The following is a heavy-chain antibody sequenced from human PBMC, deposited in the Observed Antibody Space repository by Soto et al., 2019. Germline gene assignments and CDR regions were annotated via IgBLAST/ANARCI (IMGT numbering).Heavy chain of an antibody. CDR3: ARGTSEHWYGDYFDY. Sequence: PSETLSLTCTVSGGSISSYYWSWIRQPPGKGLEWIGYIYYSGSTNYNPSLKSRVTISVDTSKNQFSLKLSSVTAADTAVYYCARGTSEHWYGDYFDYWGQGTLVTVSS. CDR2: IYYSGST. V-gene: IGHV4-59*01. J-gene: IGHJ4*02. D-gene: IGHD2-8*02. CDR1: GGSISSYY.